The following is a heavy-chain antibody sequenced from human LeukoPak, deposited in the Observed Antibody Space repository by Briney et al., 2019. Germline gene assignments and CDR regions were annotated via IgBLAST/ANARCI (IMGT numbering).Heavy chain of an antibody. J-gene: IGHJ4*02. CDR3: ARPAKRGSYRY. CDR1: GGSISSYY. Sequence: SETLSLTCTVSGGSISSYYWSWIRQPPGKGLEWIGYIYYSGSTNYNPSLKSRVTISVDTSKNQFSLKLSSVTAADTAVYYCARPAKRGSYRYWGQGTLVTVSS. V-gene: IGHV4-59*12. D-gene: IGHD1-26*01. CDR2: IYYSGST.